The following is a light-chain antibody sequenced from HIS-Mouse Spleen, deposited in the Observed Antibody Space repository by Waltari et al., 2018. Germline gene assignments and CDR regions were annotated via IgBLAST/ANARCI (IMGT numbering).Light chain of an antibody. J-gene: IGLJ1*01. CDR3: QVWDSSSDHYV. CDR1: NIGSKS. CDR2: DDS. V-gene: IGLV3-21*02. Sequence: SYVLTQPPSVSVAPGQTARLTCGGNNIGSKSGHGYQQKPGQAPVLVVYDDSDRPSGIPERFSGSNSGNTATLTISRVEAGDEADYYCQVWDSSSDHYVFGTGTKVTVL.